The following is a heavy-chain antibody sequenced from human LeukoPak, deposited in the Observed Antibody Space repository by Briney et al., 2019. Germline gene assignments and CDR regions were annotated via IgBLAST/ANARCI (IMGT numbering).Heavy chain of an antibody. Sequence: GRSLRLSCAASGFTFSSYSMHWVRQAPGKGLEWVAVIWYDGSNKYYADSVKGRFTISRDNSKNTLYLQMNSLRAEDTAVYYCARDNYGMDVWGQGTTVTVSS. CDR3: ARDNYGMDV. CDR2: IWYDGSNK. J-gene: IGHJ6*02. CDR1: GFTFSSYS. V-gene: IGHV3-33*01.